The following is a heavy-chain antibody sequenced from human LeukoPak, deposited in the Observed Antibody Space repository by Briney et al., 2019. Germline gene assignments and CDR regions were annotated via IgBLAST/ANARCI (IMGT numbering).Heavy chain of an antibody. CDR3: ERDWGAWELDY. CDR1: GFTFSSYG. D-gene: IGHD1-26*01. CDR2: ISSAGST. Sequence: GGSLRLSCAASGFTFSSYGMSWVRQAPGKGLEWVSVISSAGSTYYADSVKGRFAISRDDSKNTLYLQMNSLRAEDTAVYYCERDWGAWELDYWGQGTLVTVSS. J-gene: IGHJ4*02. V-gene: IGHV3-53*01.